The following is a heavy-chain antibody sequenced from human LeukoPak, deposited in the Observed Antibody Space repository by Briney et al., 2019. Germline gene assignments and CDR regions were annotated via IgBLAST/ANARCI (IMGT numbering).Heavy chain of an antibody. V-gene: IGHV3-69-1*02. J-gene: IGHJ4*02. CDR1: GVTLSDHH. Sequence: GGSLRLSCAASGVTLSDHHMDWVRQAPGKGLEWVSFISSSGTTINQPDSVKGRFTISRDNAKNSVHLQMDNLRVEDTAVYYCARGWDRAHPTGFEFDVWGQGTLVTVSS. CDR2: ISSSGTTI. D-gene: IGHD1-26*01. CDR3: ARGWDRAHPTGFEFDV.